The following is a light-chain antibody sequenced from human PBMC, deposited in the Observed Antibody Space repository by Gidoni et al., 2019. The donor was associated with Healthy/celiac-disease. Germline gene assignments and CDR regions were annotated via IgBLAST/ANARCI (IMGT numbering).Light chain of an antibody. V-gene: IGKV1-9*01. CDR2: VAS. CDR1: QGISSY. Sequence: DIHLTQSPSFLSASVGDRVTITCRASQGISSYLAWYQQKPGKAPKFLIYVASTLQSGVPSRFSGSGSGTEFTLTISSLQPEDFATYYCQQLKTYPLTFGGGTKVEIK. CDR3: QQLKTYPLT. J-gene: IGKJ4*01.